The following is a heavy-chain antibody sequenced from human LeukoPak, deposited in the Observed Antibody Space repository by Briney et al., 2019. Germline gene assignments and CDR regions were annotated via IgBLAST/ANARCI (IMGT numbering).Heavy chain of an antibody. D-gene: IGHD2-2*01. Sequence: ASVNVSCKASGYTFTSYGISWVRQAPGQGLAWMGWISAYNGNTNYAQKLQGRVTMTTDTSTSTAYMELRSLRSDDTAVYYCARVEDIVVVPAAMPHENWFDPWGQGTLVTVSS. V-gene: IGHV1-18*04. CDR3: ARVEDIVVVPAAMPHENWFDP. CDR2: ISAYNGNT. J-gene: IGHJ5*02. CDR1: GYTFTSYG.